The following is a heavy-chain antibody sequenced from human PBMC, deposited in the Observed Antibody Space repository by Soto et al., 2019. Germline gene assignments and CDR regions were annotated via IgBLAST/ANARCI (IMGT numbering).Heavy chain of an antibody. J-gene: IGHJ4*02. CDR2: IGAKGDAT. Sequence: GGGLGLSSSAPGFSFPNYVLHWVRQAPGKGLEYVSAIGAKGDATYADSVKGRFSISRDNSKNSLFLQMTNVTFEDTATYFCVKVDWYSVDCWGQGALVTAPQ. CDR1: GFSFPNYV. D-gene: IGHD2-21*02. CDR3: VKVDWYSVDC. V-gene: IGHV3-64D*06.